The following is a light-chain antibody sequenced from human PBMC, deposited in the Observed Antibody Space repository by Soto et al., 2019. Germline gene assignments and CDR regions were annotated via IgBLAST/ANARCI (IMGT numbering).Light chain of an antibody. J-gene: IGKJ3*01. V-gene: IGKV1-39*01. CDR3: QQSYSTPL. CDR1: QSISSY. Sequence: DIQMTQSPSSLCASVGDRVTITCRASQSISSYLNWYQQKPGKAPKLLIYAASSLQSGVPSRFSGSGSGTDFTLTISSLQPEDFATYYCQQSYSTPLFGPGTKVDIK. CDR2: AAS.